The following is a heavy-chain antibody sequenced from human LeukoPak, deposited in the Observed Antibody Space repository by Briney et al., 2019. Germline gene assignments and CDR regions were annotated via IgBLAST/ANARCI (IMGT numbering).Heavy chain of an antibody. CDR2: INPNSGGA. Sequence: ASVKVSCKASGYTFTGYYMHWVRQAPGQGLEWMGRINPNSGGANYAQKYQGRVTMTRATSISTAYMELSRLRSDDTAVYYCARDFCGGDCYSRSTYMDVWGKGTTVTVSS. CDR3: ARDFCGGDCYSRSTYMDV. J-gene: IGHJ6*04. D-gene: IGHD2-21*02. V-gene: IGHV1-2*06. CDR1: GYTFTGYY.